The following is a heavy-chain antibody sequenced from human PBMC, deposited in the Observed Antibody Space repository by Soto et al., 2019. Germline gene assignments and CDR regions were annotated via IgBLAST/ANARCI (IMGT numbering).Heavy chain of an antibody. CDR3: ARGLGGDYVYAYYYYMDV. CDR2: INAGNGNT. D-gene: IGHD4-17*01. CDR1: GYTFTSYA. J-gene: IGHJ6*03. Sequence: QVQLVQSGAEVKKPGASVKVSCKASGYTFTSYAMHWVRQAPGQRLEWMGWINAGNGNTKYSQKFQGRVTITRDTSASTAYMELSSLRSEDTAVYYCARGLGGDYVYAYYYYMDVWGKGTTVTVSS. V-gene: IGHV1-3*01.